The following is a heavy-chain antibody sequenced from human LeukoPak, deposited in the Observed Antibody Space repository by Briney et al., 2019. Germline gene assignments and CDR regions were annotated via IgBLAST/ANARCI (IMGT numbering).Heavy chain of an antibody. J-gene: IGHJ4*02. D-gene: IGHD3-9*01. CDR3: AKVAYYDILTGLTRGAIFDY. CDR2: IYHSGST. CDR1: GYSISSGYY. V-gene: IGHV4-38-2*02. Sequence: SETLSLTCTVSGYSISSGYYWGWIRQPPGQGLEWIGSIYHSGSTYYNPSLKSRVTISVDTSKNQFSLKLSSVTAADTAVYYCAKVAYYDILTGLTRGAIFDYWGQGTLVTVSS.